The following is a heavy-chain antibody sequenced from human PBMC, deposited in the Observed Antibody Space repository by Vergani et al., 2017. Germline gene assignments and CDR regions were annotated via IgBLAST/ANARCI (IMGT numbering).Heavy chain of an antibody. Sequence: EVQLVESGGGLVQPGGSLRLSCAASGFTFSSYAMSWVRQAPGKGLEWVSAISGSGGSTYYADSVKGRFTISRDNSKNTLYLQMNSLRAEDTAVYYCAKDRVVTATVPYYFDYWGQGTLVTVSS. CDR1: GFTFSSYA. CDR3: AKDRVVTATVPYYFDY. V-gene: IGHV3-23*04. J-gene: IGHJ4*02. CDR2: ISGSGGST. D-gene: IGHD2-21*02.